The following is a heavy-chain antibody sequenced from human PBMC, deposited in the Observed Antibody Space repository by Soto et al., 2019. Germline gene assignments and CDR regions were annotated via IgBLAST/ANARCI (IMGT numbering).Heavy chain of an antibody. J-gene: IGHJ4*02. CDR1: GFTFSRVS. Sequence: PAGSLRLSCEASGFTFSRVSMKWVRQVPGKGLEWVASISSGSSDTWYADSVKGRFIISRDNAQNSLFLQMNTLRPEDTAMYYCARVDYWGPGTQVTVSS. CDR2: ISSGSSDT. V-gene: IGHV3-21*01. CDR3: ARVDY.